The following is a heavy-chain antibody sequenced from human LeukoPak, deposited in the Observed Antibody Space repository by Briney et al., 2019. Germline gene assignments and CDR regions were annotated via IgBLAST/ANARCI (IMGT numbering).Heavy chain of an antibody. V-gene: IGHV3-7*03. CDR2: IKEDGSES. CDR1: GFTFSSDW. J-gene: IGHJ4*02. D-gene: IGHD5-12*01. Sequence: PGGSLRLSCAVSGFTFSSDWMTWVRQAPGKGLEWVANIKEDGSESYYVDSVKGRFTISRDNTKNSLYLQMNSPRAEDTAVYYCARFPRDPWRFDYWGQGTLVTVSS. CDR3: ARFPRDPWRFDY.